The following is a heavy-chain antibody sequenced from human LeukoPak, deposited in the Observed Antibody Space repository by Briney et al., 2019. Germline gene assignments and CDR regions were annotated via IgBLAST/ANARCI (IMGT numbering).Heavy chain of an antibody. J-gene: IGHJ4*02. CDR1: GYTLTELS. CDR3: ATGYDFWSGKAFDY. Sequence: ASVKVSCKVSGYTLTELSMHWVRQAPGKGLEWMGGFDPEDGETIYALKFQGRVTMTEDTSTDTAYMELSSLRSEDTAVYYCATGYDFWSGKAFDYWGQGTLVTVSS. V-gene: IGHV1-24*01. D-gene: IGHD3-3*01. CDR2: FDPEDGET.